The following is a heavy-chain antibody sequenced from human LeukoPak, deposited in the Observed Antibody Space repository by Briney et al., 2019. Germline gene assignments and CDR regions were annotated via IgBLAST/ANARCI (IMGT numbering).Heavy chain of an antibody. V-gene: IGHV3-48*03. D-gene: IGHD3-22*01. CDR1: ALTFSSNE. Sequence: GRSLRLSRAPSALTFSSNEINWVRHAPGKWLEWVSYISRSGSIIHYAYSLKARFTISRHNAKNSLYLQMNSLRAEDTAVYYCARSRLIAYWGQGTLVTVSS. J-gene: IGHJ4*02. CDR3: ARSRLIAY. CDR2: ISRSGSII.